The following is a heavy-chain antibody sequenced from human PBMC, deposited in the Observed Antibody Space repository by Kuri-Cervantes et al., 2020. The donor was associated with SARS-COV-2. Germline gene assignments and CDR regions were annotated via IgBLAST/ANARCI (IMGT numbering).Heavy chain of an antibody. CDR1: VYSFTSDW. J-gene: IGHJ4*02. CDR2: IYPGDSDN. CDR3: ARHSSSSGWYLEY. D-gene: IGHD6-19*01. Sequence: QVSCKGSVYSFTSDWIGWVRQMPGKGLEWMGIIYPGDSDNRYSPSFQGQVTISADKSISTAYLQWSSLKASDTAVYYCARHSSSSGWYLEYWGQGTLVTVSS. V-gene: IGHV5-51*01.